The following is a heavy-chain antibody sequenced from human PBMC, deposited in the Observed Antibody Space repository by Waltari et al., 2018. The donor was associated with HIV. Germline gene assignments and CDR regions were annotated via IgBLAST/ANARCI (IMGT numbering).Heavy chain of an antibody. CDR2: IYPGDSET. Sequence: ELPLVQSGEAVKKSRESLRISCVGSGSFFASYWIGWVRRVPGAGLEWVGSIYPGDSETRYGPSFHGQVTISADKSTSTAYLEWGSLKASDSGTYFCARQWSGSNGWFAYWGKGTLVTVS. J-gene: IGHJ4*02. CDR1: GSFFASYW. V-gene: IGHV5-51*01. D-gene: IGHD6-19*01. CDR3: ARQWSGSNGWFAY.